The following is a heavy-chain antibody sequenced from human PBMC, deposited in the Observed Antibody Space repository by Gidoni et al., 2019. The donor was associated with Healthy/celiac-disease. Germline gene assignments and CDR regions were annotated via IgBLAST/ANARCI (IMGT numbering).Heavy chain of an antibody. CDR2: ISWNSSSI. D-gene: IGHD6-13*01. V-gene: IGHV3-9*01. CDR1: GSTFAGYA. CDR3: AKDIDRAAAGHYYGMDV. Sequence: EVLLVEYGGALVQPGRSLRPSCAASGSTFAGYAMHWVRQAQGKGLEWVSGISWNSSSIGYADSVKGRFTISRDNAKNSLYLQMNSLRAEDTALYYCAKDIDRAAAGHYYGMDVWGQGTTVTVSS. J-gene: IGHJ6*02.